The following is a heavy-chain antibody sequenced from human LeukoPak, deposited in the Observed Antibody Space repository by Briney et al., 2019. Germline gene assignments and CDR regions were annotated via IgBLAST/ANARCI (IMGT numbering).Heavy chain of an antibody. J-gene: IGHJ4*02. V-gene: IGHV3-23*01. Sequence: GGSLRLSCAASGFTFSSCAMSWVRQAPGKGLEWVSAISGSGGSTYYADSVKGRFTISRDNSKSTLYLQMNSLRAEDTAVYYCAKDMRWFGELLWFDYWGQGTLVTVSS. CDR3: AKDMRWFGELLWFDY. D-gene: IGHD3-10*01. CDR2: ISGSGGST. CDR1: GFTFSSCA.